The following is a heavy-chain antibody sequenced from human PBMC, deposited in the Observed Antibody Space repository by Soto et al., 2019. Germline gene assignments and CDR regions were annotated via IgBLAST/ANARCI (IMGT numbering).Heavy chain of an antibody. J-gene: IGHJ4*02. CDR2: VYRTGST. CDR3: ARVNLAAAGEFDY. CDR1: SDSVSNNNW. V-gene: IGHV4-4*02. D-gene: IGHD6-13*01. Sequence: QVQLQESGPGLVKPSETLSLTCAVSSDSVSNNNWWGWVRQPPGKGLEWIGEVYRTGSTNYNPSRKSRVTVSMDKSKHLFSLRLFFVTAADTAVYYCARVNLAAAGEFDYWGQGALVTVSS.